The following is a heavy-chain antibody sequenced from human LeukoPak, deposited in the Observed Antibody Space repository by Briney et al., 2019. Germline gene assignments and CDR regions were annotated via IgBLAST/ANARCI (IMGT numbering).Heavy chain of an antibody. CDR1: GFTFSNYD. CDR2: ISDSGGST. V-gene: IGHV3-23*01. D-gene: IGHD1-26*01. J-gene: IGHJ4*02. Sequence: GGSLRLSCAASGFTFSNYDMSWVRQAPGKGLEWVSSISDSGGSTYYADSVKGRFIVSRDNAKNSLYLQMDSLRAEDTALYYCASQSSGSSTRAPDFWGQGTLVTVSS. CDR3: ASQSSGSSTRAPDF.